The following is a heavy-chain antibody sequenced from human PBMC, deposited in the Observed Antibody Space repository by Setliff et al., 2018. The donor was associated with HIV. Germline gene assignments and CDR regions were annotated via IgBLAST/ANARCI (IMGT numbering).Heavy chain of an antibody. V-gene: IGHV3-49*04. CDR3: TAMGVEVVSYYYGMDV. CDR2: IRSKAYGGTT. Sequence: SLRLSCTASGFTFGDYAMSWVRQAPGKGLEWVGFIRSKAYGGTTEYAASVKGRFTISRDDSESLAYLQMNSLKTEDTAVYYCTAMGVEVVSYYYGMDVWGQGTTVTVSS. D-gene: IGHD2-2*01. J-gene: IGHJ6*02. CDR1: GFTFGDYA.